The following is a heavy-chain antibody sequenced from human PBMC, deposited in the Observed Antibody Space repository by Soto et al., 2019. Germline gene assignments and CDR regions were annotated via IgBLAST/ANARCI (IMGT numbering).Heavy chain of an antibody. Sequence: ASVKVSCKASGGTFSSYAISWVRQAPGQGLEWMGGIIPIFGTANYAQKFQGRVTITADESTSTAYMELSSLRSDDTAVYYCARDHLWFGEPIGAFDIWGQGTMVTVSS. CDR1: GGTFSSYA. CDR3: ARDHLWFGEPIGAFDI. V-gene: IGHV1-69*13. CDR2: IIPIFGTA. J-gene: IGHJ3*02. D-gene: IGHD3-10*01.